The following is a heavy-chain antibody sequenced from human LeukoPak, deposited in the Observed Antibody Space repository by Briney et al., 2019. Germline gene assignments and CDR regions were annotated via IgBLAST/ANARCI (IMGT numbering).Heavy chain of an antibody. CDR1: GFXFSNYA. D-gene: IGHD6-19*01. CDR3: AKEMALGIAVAGFFDF. Sequence: GGSLRLSCAASGFXFSNYAINWVRQAPGKGLEWVSAISASGGSPFYADSVRDRFTISRDNSKNMLYLKMSSLRAEDTAVYYCAKEMALGIAVAGFFDFWGQGTLVTVSS. J-gene: IGHJ4*02. CDR2: ISASGGSP. V-gene: IGHV3-23*01.